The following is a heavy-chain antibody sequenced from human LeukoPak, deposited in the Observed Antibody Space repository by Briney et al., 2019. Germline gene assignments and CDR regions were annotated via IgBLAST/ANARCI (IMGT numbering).Heavy chain of an antibody. J-gene: IGHJ4*02. CDR2: LSSSVGST. V-gene: IGHV3-23*01. Sequence: HPGGSLRLSCAASGFTFTTYAMAWVRQAPGRGLEWVSTLSSSVGSTYYADSVKGRFTISRDNSKNTLYLQMHSLRAEDTAVYYCASAGYSYGAFFDWGQGTLVTVSS. CDR3: ASAGYSYGAFFD. D-gene: IGHD5-18*01. CDR1: GFTFTTYA.